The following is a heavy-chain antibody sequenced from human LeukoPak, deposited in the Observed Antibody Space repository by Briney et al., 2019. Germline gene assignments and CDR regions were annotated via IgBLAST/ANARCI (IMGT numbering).Heavy chain of an antibody. CDR2: ISGSGGST. J-gene: IGHJ6*02. CDR3: AKADYYYYYYGMDV. Sequence: GGSLRLSCAASGFTFSSYAMSWVRQAPGKGLKWVSAISGSGGSTYYADSVKGRFTISRDNSKNTLYLQMNSLRAEDTAVYYCAKADYYYYYYGMDVWGQGTTVTVSS. V-gene: IGHV3-23*01. CDR1: GFTFSSYA.